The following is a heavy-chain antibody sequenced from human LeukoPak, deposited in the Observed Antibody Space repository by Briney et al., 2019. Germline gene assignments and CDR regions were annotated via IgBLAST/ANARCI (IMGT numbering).Heavy chain of an antibody. Sequence: GESLRLSCVASGFTFSRHAMHWVRQAPGKGLEWVATISNDGNNKFYADSVKGRFTISRDNSKNTLYLQMNSLRAEDTAVYYCARGVTTAMAVDYWGQGTLVTVSS. V-gene: IGHV3-30-3*01. CDR1: GFTFSRHA. CDR3: ARGVTTAMAVDY. CDR2: ISNDGNNK. J-gene: IGHJ4*02. D-gene: IGHD5-18*01.